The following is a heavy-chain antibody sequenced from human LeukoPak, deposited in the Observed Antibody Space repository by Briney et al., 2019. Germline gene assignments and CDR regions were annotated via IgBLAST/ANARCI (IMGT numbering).Heavy chain of an antibody. V-gene: IGHV3-23*01. CDR2: ISGSGDNT. Sequence: GGSLRLSCAASGFTFSNYAMSWVRQAPGQGLEWVSAISGSGDNTYYADSVKGRFTISRDNSKNTLYPQMNSLRAEDTAVYYCAKDQISGSYKYFDYWGQGTLVSVSS. CDR1: GFTFSNYA. CDR3: AKDQISGSYKYFDY. D-gene: IGHD3-10*01. J-gene: IGHJ4*02.